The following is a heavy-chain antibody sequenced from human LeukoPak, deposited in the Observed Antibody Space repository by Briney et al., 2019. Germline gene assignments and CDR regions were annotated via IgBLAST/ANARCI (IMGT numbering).Heavy chain of an antibody. CDR3: ARHGGAADY. J-gene: IGHJ4*02. V-gene: IGHV1-2*02. CDR2: INPNTDGT. CDR1: GCTFTVYY. Sequence: ASVKVSFKASGCTFTVYYIHWVRQAPGQGLEWMGWINPNTDGTNYAQKFQGRVTMTRDASISTAYMELTRLRSDDTAVYYCARHGGAADYWGQGTLVTVSS. D-gene: IGHD1-26*01.